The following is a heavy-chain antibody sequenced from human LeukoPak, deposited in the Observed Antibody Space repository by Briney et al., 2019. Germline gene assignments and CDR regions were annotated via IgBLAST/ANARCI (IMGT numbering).Heavy chain of an antibody. CDR1: GFTVSSYA. CDR3: AKDALAGSVVVPGRVDY. CDR2: ISGSGGST. Sequence: PGGSLRLSCAAAGFTVSSYAMRWVRQARGKGLESVSAISGSGGSTYYTDSGKCRFTISRDNSKNTLYLQMNSQRAEDTAVYYCAKDALAGSVVVPGRVDYWGQGTLVTVSS. J-gene: IGHJ4*02. V-gene: IGHV3-23*01. D-gene: IGHD2-2*01.